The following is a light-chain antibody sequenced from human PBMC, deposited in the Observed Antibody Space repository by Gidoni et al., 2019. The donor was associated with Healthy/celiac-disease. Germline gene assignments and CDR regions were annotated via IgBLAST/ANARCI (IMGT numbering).Light chain of an antibody. Sequence: IQLTQSPSSLSASVGDRVTITCRASQGISSYLACYQQKPGKAPKLLIYAASTLQSGVPSRFSGSGSGTDFTLTISSLQPEDFATYYCQQLNSYPPCTFGPGTKVDIK. J-gene: IGKJ3*01. CDR2: AAS. V-gene: IGKV1-9*01. CDR3: QQLNSYPPCT. CDR1: QGISSY.